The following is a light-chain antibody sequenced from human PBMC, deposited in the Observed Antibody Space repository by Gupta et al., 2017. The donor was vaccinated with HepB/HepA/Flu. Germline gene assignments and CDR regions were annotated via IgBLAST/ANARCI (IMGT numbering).Light chain of an antibody. CDR2: QDS. J-gene: IGLJ2*01. Sequence: SYELTQPPSVFVSPGQTASITCSGAKLGDKYACWYQQKPGQSPVLVIYQDSTRPSGIPERFSGSNSGNTATLTISGTQAMDEADYYCQAWDSSTVVFGGGTKLTVL. CDR3: QAWDSSTVV. V-gene: IGLV3-1*01. CDR1: KLGDKY.